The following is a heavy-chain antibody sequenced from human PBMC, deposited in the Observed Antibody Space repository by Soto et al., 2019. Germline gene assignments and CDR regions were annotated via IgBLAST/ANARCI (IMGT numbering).Heavy chain of an antibody. CDR2: ISWNSGSI. CDR1: GFTFGDYA. J-gene: IGHJ4*02. Sequence: EVQLVESGGGLVQPGRSLRLSCAASGFTFGDYAMQWVRQAPGKGLEWVSAISWNSGSIDYADSVKGRFTISRDNAKNSLYLQMNSLRAEVTALYYCARDARGSASIIDYWGQGTLVTVSS. D-gene: IGHD6-6*01. CDR3: ARDARGSASIIDY. V-gene: IGHV3-9*01.